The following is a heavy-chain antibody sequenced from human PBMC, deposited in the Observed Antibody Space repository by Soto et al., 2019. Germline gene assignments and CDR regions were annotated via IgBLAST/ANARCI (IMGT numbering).Heavy chain of an antibody. CDR3: AGGYCISTSCPGDYYYGMDV. CDR2: IWYDGSNK. V-gene: IGHV3-33*01. Sequence: GSLRLSCAASGFTFSSYGMHWVRQAPGKGLEWVAVIWYDGSNKYYADSVKGRFTISRDNSKNTLYLQMNSLRAEDTAVYYCAGGYCISTSCPGDYYYGMDVWGQGTTVTVSS. D-gene: IGHD2-2*03. CDR1: GFTFSSYG. J-gene: IGHJ6*02.